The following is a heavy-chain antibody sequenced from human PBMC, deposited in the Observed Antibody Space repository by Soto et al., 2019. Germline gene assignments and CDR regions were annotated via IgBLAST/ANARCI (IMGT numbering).Heavy chain of an antibody. CDR1: GGTFSSYA. D-gene: IGHD3-22*01. CDR3: ARAHYDSSGYYLVVVYYYYGMDV. CDR2: IIPIFGTA. J-gene: IGHJ6*02. V-gene: IGHV1-69*13. Sequence: ASVKVSCKASGGTFSSYAISWVRQAPGQGLEWMGGIIPIFGTANYAQKFQGRVTITADESTSTAYMGLSSLRSEDTAVYYCARAHYDSSGYYLVVVYYYYGMDVWGQGTTVTVSS.